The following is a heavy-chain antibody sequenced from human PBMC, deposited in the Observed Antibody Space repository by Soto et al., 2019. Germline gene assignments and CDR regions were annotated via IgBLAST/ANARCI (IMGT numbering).Heavy chain of an antibody. CDR3: AKGYGSGSYYAIDY. D-gene: IGHD3-10*01. CDR2: ISGSGGST. CDR1: GFTFSSYA. J-gene: IGHJ4*02. V-gene: IGHV3-23*01. Sequence: EVQLLESGGGLVQPGGSLRLSCAASGFTFSSYAMSWVRQAPGKGLEWVSAISGSGGSTYYADSVKGRFTISRDNSRNTLYLQMSSLGAEDTAVYFCAKGYGSGSYYAIDYWGQGPLVTVSS.